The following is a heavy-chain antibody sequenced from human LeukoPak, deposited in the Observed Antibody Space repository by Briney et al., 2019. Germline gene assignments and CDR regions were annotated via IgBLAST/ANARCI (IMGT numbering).Heavy chain of an antibody. V-gene: IGHV3-23*01. CDR1: GFTFRTYA. J-gene: IGHJ4*02. Sequence: GGSLRLSCTASGFTFRTYAINWVRQAPGKGLEWLSGISGSGNGTYYADSVKGRFIISRDNSKNMVYLQMNSLTVEDTATYYCAKRTMSAFDSWGQGTLLIVSS. CDR3: AKRTMSAFDS. CDR2: ISGSGNGT.